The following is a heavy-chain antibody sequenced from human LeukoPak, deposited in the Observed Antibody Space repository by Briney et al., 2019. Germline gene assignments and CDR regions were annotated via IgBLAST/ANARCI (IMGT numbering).Heavy chain of an antibody. D-gene: IGHD3-22*01. CDR3: ARNYDSSGNDAFDI. Sequence: EASQTLSLTCTVSGGSISSGSYYWSWIRQPAGKGLEWIGRIYTSGSTYYNPSLKSRVTISVDTSKNQFSLKLSSVTAADTAVYYCARNYDSSGNDAFDIWGQGTMVTVSS. CDR1: GGSISSGSYY. CDR2: IYTSGST. V-gene: IGHV4-61*02. J-gene: IGHJ3*02.